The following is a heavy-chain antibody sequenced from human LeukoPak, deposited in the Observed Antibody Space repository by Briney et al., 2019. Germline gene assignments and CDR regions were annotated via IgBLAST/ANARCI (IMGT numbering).Heavy chain of an antibody. Sequence: SETLSLTCTVSGGSISNFYWSWIRQPPGKGLEWIGYVHNSGSTKYNPSLKSRVTISVVTAKNQFSLKVSSVTAADRAVYYCARSPYYDSSGINFDYWGQGTLVTVSS. CDR1: GGSISNFY. V-gene: IGHV4-59*01. CDR3: ARSPYYDSSGINFDY. J-gene: IGHJ4*02. CDR2: VHNSGST. D-gene: IGHD3-22*01.